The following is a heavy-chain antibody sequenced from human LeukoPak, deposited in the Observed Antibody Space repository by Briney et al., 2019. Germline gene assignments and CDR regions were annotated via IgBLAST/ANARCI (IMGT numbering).Heavy chain of an antibody. D-gene: IGHD5-12*01. J-gene: IGHJ4*02. CDR1: GGSISSNY. CDR3: ARSSGYGGFDY. Sequence: LSETLSLTCTVSGGSISSNYWSWIRQPAGKGLEWIGRIYTSGSTNYNPSLKSRVTMSVDTSKNQFSLKVSSVTAADTAVYYCARSSGYGGFDYWGQGTLVTVSS. V-gene: IGHV4-4*07. CDR2: IYTSGST.